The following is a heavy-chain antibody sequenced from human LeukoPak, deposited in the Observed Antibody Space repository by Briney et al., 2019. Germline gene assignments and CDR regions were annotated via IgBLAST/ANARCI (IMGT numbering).Heavy chain of an antibody. CDR3: ARGLWFGDENPPYFDY. V-gene: IGHV4-39*07. D-gene: IGHD3-10*01. Sequence: SETLSLTCTVSGGSISSSSYYWGWIRRPPGKGLEWIGNIYYSGSTYYNPSLKSRVTISVDTSKNQFSLKLSSVTAADTAVYYCARGLWFGDENPPYFDYWGQGTLVTVSS. CDR1: GGSISSSSYY. CDR2: IYYSGST. J-gene: IGHJ4*02.